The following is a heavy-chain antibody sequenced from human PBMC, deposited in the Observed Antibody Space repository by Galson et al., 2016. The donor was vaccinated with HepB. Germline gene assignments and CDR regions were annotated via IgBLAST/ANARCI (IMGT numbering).Heavy chain of an antibody. Sequence: ETLSLTCTVSGGSISGYYWSWLRQPPGKGLDWIGYFYYSGSTNYNPSPKSRVTISVDTSKNQFSLKLGSVTAADTAVYYCARAWYSSSWFLDAFDIWGQGTMVIVSS. V-gene: IGHV4-59*01. CDR1: GGSISGYY. J-gene: IGHJ3*02. D-gene: IGHD6-13*01. CDR2: FYYSGST. CDR3: ARAWYSSSWFLDAFDI.